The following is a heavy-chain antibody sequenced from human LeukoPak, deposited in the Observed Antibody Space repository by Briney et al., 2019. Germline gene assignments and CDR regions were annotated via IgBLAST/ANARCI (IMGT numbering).Heavy chain of an antibody. J-gene: IGHJ5*02. Sequence: GASVKVSCKTSGYSFTDYYTHWVRQAPGRGLEWMGWINPNSGGTSSAQKFQGRVTMTRDTSITTVYMEVSWLTSDDTAIYYCARADRIDGGPYLIGPWGQGTLVTVSS. CDR3: ARADRIDGGPYLIGP. D-gene: IGHD2-21*01. CDR1: GYSFTDYY. CDR2: INPNSGGT. V-gene: IGHV1-2*02.